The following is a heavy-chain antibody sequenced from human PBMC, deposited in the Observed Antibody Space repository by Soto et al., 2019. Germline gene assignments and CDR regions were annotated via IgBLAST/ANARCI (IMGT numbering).Heavy chain of an antibody. Sequence: SETLSLTCTVSGGSINSGGYYWSWIRPHPGKGLEWIGYIYYSGSTYYNPSLKSRVTISVDTSKNPFSLKLSSVTAADTAVYYCARDNPEIQGNYGMDVWGQGTTVTVSS. CDR1: GGSINSGGYY. CDR2: IYYSGST. V-gene: IGHV4-31*03. J-gene: IGHJ6*02. CDR3: ARDNPEIQGNYGMDV. D-gene: IGHD5-18*01.